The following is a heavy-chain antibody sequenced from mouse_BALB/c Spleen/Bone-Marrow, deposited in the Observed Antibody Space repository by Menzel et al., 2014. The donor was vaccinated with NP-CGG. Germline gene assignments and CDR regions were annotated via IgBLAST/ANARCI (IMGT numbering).Heavy chain of an antibody. CDR2: ISTYSGNT. J-gene: IGHJ3*01. CDR1: GYTFXDYA. CDR3: ARGNRYDGAWFAY. V-gene: IGHV1-67*01. D-gene: IGHD2-14*01. Sequence: QVQLQQSGPELVRPGVSAKISCKGSGYTFXDYAMHWVKQSHAKSLEWIGVISTYSGNTNYNQKFKGKATMTVDKSSSTAYTELARLTSEDSAIYYCARGNRYDGAWFAYWGQGTLVTVSA.